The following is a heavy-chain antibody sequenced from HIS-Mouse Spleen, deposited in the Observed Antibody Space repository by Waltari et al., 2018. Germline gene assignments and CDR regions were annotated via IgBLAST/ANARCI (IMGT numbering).Heavy chain of an antibody. Sequence: EVQLVESGGGLVQPGRSLRLSCAASGFTFSSYWMSWVRQAPGKGVEGVANIKQDGSEKYYVDSVKGRCTISRDNAKNSLYLQMNSLRAEDTAVYYCAKGAAAGLDYWGQGTLVTVSS. CDR2: IKQDGSEK. CDR3: AKGAAAGLDY. D-gene: IGHD6-13*01. CDR1: GFTFSSYW. J-gene: IGHJ4*02. V-gene: IGHV3-7*01.